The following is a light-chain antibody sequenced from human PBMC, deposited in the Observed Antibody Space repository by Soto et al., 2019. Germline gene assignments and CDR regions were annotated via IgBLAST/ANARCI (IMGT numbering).Light chain of an antibody. Sequence: DIVMTQSPDSLAVYLGERATINCKSSQTILYSSKNKNYLAWYHPKPGQPPKLLIYWASTRESGVPDRFSGSGSGTDFTLTISSLQAEAVAVYYCQQYYSTLTFGGGTKVEIK. CDR2: WAS. J-gene: IGKJ4*01. V-gene: IGKV4-1*01. CDR3: QQYYSTLT. CDR1: QTILYSSKNKNY.